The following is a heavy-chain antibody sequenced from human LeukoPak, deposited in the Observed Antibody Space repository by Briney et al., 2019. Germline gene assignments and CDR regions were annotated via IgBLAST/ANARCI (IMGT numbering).Heavy chain of an antibody. CDR3: ARWHSHDRYFDY. CDR2: TSYSGNT. V-gene: IGHV4-59*01. D-gene: IGHD1-14*01. CDR1: GGSISGEY. J-gene: IGHJ4*02. Sequence: PSETLSLTCTVSGGSISGEYWNWIRQPPGKGLEWIGYTSYSGNTDYKPSLRSRVTMSVDTSKNQLSLKLTSATAADTAVYYCARWHSHDRYFDYWGQGALVTVSS.